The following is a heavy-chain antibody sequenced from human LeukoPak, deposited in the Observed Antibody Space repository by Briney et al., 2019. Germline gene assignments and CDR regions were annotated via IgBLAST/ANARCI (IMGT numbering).Heavy chain of an antibody. J-gene: IGHJ4*02. V-gene: IGHV3-73*01. Sequence: GGSLSLSCAASGFTFSGSAMHWVRQASGKGLEWVGRIRSKANSYATAYAASVKGRFTISRYDSKNTAYLQMNSLKTEDTAVYYCTPTRNSGSFPFDYWGQGTLVTVSS. CDR3: TPTRNSGSFPFDY. CDR2: IRSKANSYAT. CDR1: GFTFSGSA. D-gene: IGHD1-26*01.